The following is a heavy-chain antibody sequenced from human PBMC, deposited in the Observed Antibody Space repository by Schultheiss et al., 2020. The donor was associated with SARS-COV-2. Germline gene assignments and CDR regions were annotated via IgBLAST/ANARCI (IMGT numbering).Heavy chain of an antibody. CDR1: GDSISSYY. CDR2: IYYSGST. CDR3: ARGGPGEGSTGAIGDY. J-gene: IGHJ4*02. D-gene: IGHD3-10*01. V-gene: IGHV4-59*01. Sequence: SETLSLTCTVSGDSISSYYWSWIRQPPGKGLEWIGYIYYSGSTNYNPSLKSRVTISVDTSKNQFSLKLSSVTAADTAVYYCARGGPGEGSTGAIGDYWGQGTLVTVSS.